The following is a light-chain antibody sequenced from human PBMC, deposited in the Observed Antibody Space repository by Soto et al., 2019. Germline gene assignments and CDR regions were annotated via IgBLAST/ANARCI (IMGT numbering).Light chain of an antibody. V-gene: IGLV4-69*01. CDR2: LNSDGSH. CDR1: SGHSTYV. Sequence: QLVLTQSPSASASLGASVKLTCTLSSGHSTYVIAWHQQQPEKGPRYLMNLNSDGSHSKGDGIPDRFSGSSSGAERYLIISSLQSDDEADYYCQTWGTGIQVFGGGTKLTVL. CDR3: QTWGTGIQV. J-gene: IGLJ2*01.